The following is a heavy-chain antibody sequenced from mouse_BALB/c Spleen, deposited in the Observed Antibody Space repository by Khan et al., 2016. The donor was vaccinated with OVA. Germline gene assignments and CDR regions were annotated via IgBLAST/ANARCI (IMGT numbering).Heavy chain of an antibody. CDR3: ARGGAAYVRNDGGAMDY. Sequence: QVQLKQSGPELKKPGETVRISCKASGYTFTTAGIQWVQKMPGKGLKWIGWINTHSGVPKYAEDFKGRFAFSLETSASTAYLQITNLKNEDTATYCWARGGAAYVRNDGGAMDYWGQGTSVTVSS. V-gene: IGHV9-4*02. CDR1: GYTFTTAG. J-gene: IGHJ4*01. D-gene: IGHD2-14*01. CDR2: INTHSGVP.